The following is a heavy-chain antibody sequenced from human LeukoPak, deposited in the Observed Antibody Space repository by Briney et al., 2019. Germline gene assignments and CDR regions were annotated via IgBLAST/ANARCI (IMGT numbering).Heavy chain of an antibody. J-gene: IGHJ6*03. D-gene: IGHD3-3*01. CDR3: AKDAVTIFGVVPSYYYMDV. CDR2: ISGSGGST. V-gene: IGHV3-23*01. Sequence: GGSLRLSCAASGFTFSSYAMSWVRQAPGKGLEWVSAISGSGGSTYYADPVKGRFTISRDNSKNTLYLQMNSLRAEDTAVYYCAKDAVTIFGVVPSYYYMDVWGKGTTVTVSS. CDR1: GFTFSSYA.